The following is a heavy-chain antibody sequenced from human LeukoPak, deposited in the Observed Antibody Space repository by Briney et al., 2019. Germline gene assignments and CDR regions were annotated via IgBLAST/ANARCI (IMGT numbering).Heavy chain of an antibody. D-gene: IGHD3-22*01. Sequence: ETLSLTCTVAGGSISSYYWSWMRQPPGQGLEGIGGIYYSGSNNYNPSLKSRVTISVDTYKTQFSLKLRSVTAADTAVYYCPSYYYDSTGYYNFDYWGQGTLVTVSS. CDR3: PSYYYDSTGYYNFDY. CDR1: GGSISSYY. J-gene: IGHJ4*02. V-gene: IGHV4-59*01. CDR2: IYYSGSN.